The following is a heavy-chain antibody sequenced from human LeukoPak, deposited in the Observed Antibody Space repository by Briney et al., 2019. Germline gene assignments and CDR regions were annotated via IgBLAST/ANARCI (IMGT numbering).Heavy chain of an antibody. J-gene: IGHJ5*02. CDR2: IYPGASDT. V-gene: IGHV5-51*01. CDR1: GYSFTSYW. Sequence: GESLKISCKGSGYSFTSYWIGWVRQMPGKGLEWMGIIYPGASDTRYSPSFQGQVTISADKSISTAYLQWSSLKASDTAMYYCARGYDILTGNYNWFDPWGQGTLVTVSS. CDR3: ARGYDILTGNYNWFDP. D-gene: IGHD3-9*01.